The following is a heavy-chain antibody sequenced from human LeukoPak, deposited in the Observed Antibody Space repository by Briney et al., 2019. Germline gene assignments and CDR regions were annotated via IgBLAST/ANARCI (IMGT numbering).Heavy chain of an antibody. Sequence: ASVKVSCKASGYTSTRYGISWVRQAPGQGLEWMGWISGYNGNTNYAQKFQGRVTMTTDTSTSTAYMELRSLRSDDTAVYYCARDLAVATLPTFDYWGQGILVTVSS. D-gene: IGHD6-19*01. CDR3: ARDLAVATLPTFDY. J-gene: IGHJ4*02. V-gene: IGHV1-18*01. CDR1: GYTSTRYG. CDR2: ISGYNGNT.